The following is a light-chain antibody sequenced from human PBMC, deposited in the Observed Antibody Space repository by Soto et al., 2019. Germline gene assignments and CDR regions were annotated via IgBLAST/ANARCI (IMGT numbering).Light chain of an antibody. V-gene: IGKV1-5*03. CDR3: QQYNSYPWT. CDR2: KAS. J-gene: IGKJ1*01. CDR1: QSISSW. Sequence: DIQMTQSPSTLSASVGDRVTITCRASQSISSWLAWYQQKPGKAPKLLIYKASSLESEVPLKFSGSGSGTEFTLTISSLQPDDFATYYCQQYNSYPWTFGQGTKVEI.